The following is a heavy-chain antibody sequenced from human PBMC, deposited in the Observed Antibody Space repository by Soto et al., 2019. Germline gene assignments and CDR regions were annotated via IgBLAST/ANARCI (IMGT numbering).Heavy chain of an antibody. V-gene: IGHV4-61*08. CDR3: VTESYQTDDYDEID. CDR2: VPHSGAT. D-gene: IGHD3-16*01. J-gene: IGHJ4*02. Sequence: QVQLQESGPGLLRPSETLSLTCAASGASVGSRAHHWSWIRQTPGKGLEWIAYVPHSGATKSNPSFPSRVTMSMDRSRSLISLSLSSVTAADPAIYYCVTESYQTDDYDEIDWGQGTLVSVSS. CDR1: GASVGSRAHH.